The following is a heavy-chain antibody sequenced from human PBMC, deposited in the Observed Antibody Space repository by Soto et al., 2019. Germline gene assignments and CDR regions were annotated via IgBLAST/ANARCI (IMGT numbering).Heavy chain of an antibody. CDR2: INPSGGST. Sequence: GASVKVSCKASGYTFTSYYMHWVRQAPGQGLEWMGIINPSGGSTSYAQKFQGRVTMTRDTSTSTVYMELSSLRSEDTAVYYCARDLLGGDSSGPRPSDYWGQGTLVTVSS. V-gene: IGHV1-46*01. J-gene: IGHJ4*02. CDR1: GYTFTSYY. CDR3: ARDLLGGDSSGPRPSDY. D-gene: IGHD3-22*01.